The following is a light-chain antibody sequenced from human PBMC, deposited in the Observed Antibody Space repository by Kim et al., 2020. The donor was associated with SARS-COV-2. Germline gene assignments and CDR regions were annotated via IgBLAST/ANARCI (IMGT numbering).Light chain of an antibody. CDR1: QSVSSN. J-gene: IGKJ4*01. Sequence: EIVMTQSPATLSVSPGERATLSCRASQSVSSNLAWYQQKPGQAPRLLIYGASTRATGIPGRFSGSGSGTEFTLTISSLQSEDFAVYYSQQYSLWPLPFRGGT. V-gene: IGKV3-15*01. CDR3: QQYSLWPLP. CDR2: GAS.